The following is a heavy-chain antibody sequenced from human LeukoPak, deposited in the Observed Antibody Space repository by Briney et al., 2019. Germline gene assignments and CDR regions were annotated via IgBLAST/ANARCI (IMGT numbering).Heavy chain of an antibody. Sequence: PSETLSLTCTVSGGSISSYYWSWIRPPPGKGVEWIGYIYYSGSTNYNPSLKSRVTISVDTSKNQFSLKLSSVTAADTAVYYCARGVREVAADYWGQGTLVTVSS. D-gene: IGHD2-15*01. V-gene: IGHV4-59*01. J-gene: IGHJ4*02. CDR1: GGSISSYY. CDR3: ARGVREVAADY. CDR2: IYYSGST.